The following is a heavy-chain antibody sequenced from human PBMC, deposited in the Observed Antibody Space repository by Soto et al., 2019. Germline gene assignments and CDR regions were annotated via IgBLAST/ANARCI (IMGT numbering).Heavy chain of an antibody. D-gene: IGHD3-22*01. CDR1: GGSISSYY. J-gene: IGHJ3*02. CDR2: SYTSGST. Sequence: SETLSLTCTVSGGSISSYYWSWIRQPAGKGLEWIGRSYTSGSTNYNPSLKSRVTMSVDTSKNQFSLKLSSVTAADTAVYYCAREDCSSTSCATYYYDSSGPDAFDIWGQGTMVTVSS. CDR3: AREDCSSTSCATYYYDSSGPDAFDI. V-gene: IGHV4-4*07.